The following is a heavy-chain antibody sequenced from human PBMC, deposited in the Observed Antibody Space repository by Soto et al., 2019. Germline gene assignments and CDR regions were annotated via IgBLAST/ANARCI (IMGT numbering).Heavy chain of an antibody. CDR2: INADYGNT. Sequence: QAQWVQSGAEVKKPGASVKVSCKASGYTFYSHSISWVRQAPGQGLEWMGRINADYGNTQYAQKFRGRVTMTTDTSTTTVYMEMTTLRSDDTAVYYCARCIQGDYYYGMDVWGQGTTVTVSS. J-gene: IGHJ6*02. CDR1: GYTFYSHS. D-gene: IGHD5-18*01. V-gene: IGHV1-18*01. CDR3: ARCIQGDYYYGMDV.